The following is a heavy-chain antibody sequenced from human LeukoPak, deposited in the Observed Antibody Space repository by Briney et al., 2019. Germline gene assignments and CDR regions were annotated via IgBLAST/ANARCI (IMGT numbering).Heavy chain of an antibody. Sequence: ASVTVSFKFSGYTLTELSMDWVRQAPGKGHEWMGGFDTEDGENIYAQKFQGRVTMTEDTSTDTAYMELSSLRSEDTAVYYCATGVAATPVSTYYFDYWGQGTLVTVSS. J-gene: IGHJ4*02. CDR3: ATGVAATPVSTYYFDY. CDR2: FDTEDGEN. D-gene: IGHD2-15*01. CDR1: GYTLTELS. V-gene: IGHV1-24*01.